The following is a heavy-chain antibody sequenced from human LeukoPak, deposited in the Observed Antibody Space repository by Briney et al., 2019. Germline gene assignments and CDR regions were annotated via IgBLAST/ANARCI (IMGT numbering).Heavy chain of an antibody. Sequence: SETLSLTCTVSGGSISSSYYYWGWIRQPPGKGLEWIGSIYYSGSTYYNPSLKNRVTISVDTSKNQFSLKLSSVTAADTAAYYCARDRIIAARNYFDYWGQGTLVTVSS. CDR1: GGSISSSYYY. D-gene: IGHD6-6*01. J-gene: IGHJ4*02. V-gene: IGHV4-39*07. CDR3: ARDRIIAARNYFDY. CDR2: IYYSGST.